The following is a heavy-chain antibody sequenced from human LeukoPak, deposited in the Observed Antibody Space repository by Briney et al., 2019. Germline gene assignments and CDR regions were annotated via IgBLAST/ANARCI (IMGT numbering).Heavy chain of an antibody. CDR2: IYYSGST. J-gene: IGHJ4*02. CDR1: GGSISSSSYY. Sequence: PSETLSLTCTVSGGSISSSSYYWGWIRQPPGKGLEWIGSIYYSGSTYYNPSLKSRVTISVDTSKNQFSLKLSSVTAADTAVYYCARQVLSIAAAGRIDYWGQGTLVTVSS. CDR3: ARQVLSIAAAGRIDY. V-gene: IGHV4-39*01. D-gene: IGHD6-13*01.